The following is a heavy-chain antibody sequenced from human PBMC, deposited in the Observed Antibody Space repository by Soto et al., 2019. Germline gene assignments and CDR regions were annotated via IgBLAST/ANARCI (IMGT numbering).Heavy chain of an antibody. CDR1: GYTFTSYG. D-gene: IGHD6-13*01. Sequence: ASVKVSCKASGYTFTSYGISWVRQAPGQGLEWMGWISAYNGNANYAQKLQGRVTMTTDTSTSTAYMELRSLRSDDTAVYYCARDQPYSSSWYNYYYGMDVWGQGTTVTVYS. CDR2: ISAYNGNA. V-gene: IGHV1-18*04. J-gene: IGHJ6*02. CDR3: ARDQPYSSSWYNYYYGMDV.